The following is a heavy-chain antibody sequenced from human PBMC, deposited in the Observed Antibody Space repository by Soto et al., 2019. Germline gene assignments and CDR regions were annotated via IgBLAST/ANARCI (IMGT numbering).Heavy chain of an antibody. V-gene: IGHV1-2*02. CDR2: INPNSGGT. D-gene: IGHD5-12*01. Sequence: QVQLVQSGAEVKKPGASVKVSCKASGYTFTGYYMHWVRQAPGQGLEWMGWINPNSGGTNYAQKFQGRVTMTRDTSISTAYMELSRLRSDDTDVYYCARDKLRSGPYYYYGMDVWGQGTTVTVSS. J-gene: IGHJ6*02. CDR3: ARDKLRSGPYYYYGMDV. CDR1: GYTFTGYY.